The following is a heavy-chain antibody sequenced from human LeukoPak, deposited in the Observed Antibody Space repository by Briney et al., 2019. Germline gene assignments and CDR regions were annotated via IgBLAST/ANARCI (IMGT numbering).Heavy chain of an antibody. CDR1: GFTFDDYG. J-gene: IGHJ4*02. CDR2: INWNGGST. V-gene: IGHV3-20*04. CDR3: VRVRVGATNAIFDY. Sequence: GGSLRLSCAASGFTFDDYGMSWVRQAPGKGLEWVSGINWNGGSTGYADSAKGRFTISRDNAKNSLYLQMNSLRAEDTALYYCVRVRVGATNAIFDYWGQGTLVTVSS. D-gene: IGHD1-26*01.